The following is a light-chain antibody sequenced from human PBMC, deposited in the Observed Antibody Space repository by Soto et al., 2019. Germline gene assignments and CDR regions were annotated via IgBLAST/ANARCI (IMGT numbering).Light chain of an antibody. J-gene: IGKJ2*01. CDR1: QSISSW. Sequence: DIQMTQSPSTLSASVGDRVTITCRASQSISSWLAWYQQKPGKAPKLLIYDASSLESGVPSRFSGSGSGTEFTLTISSLQPDDFATYYCQQYGIMYTFGQGTKLEIK. CDR3: QQYGIMYT. CDR2: DAS. V-gene: IGKV1-5*01.